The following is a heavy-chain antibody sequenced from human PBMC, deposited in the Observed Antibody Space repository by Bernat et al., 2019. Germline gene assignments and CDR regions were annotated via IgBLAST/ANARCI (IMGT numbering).Heavy chain of an antibody. CDR2: ISYDGSNK. CDR3: AKDYTEYYYGSGSYFDY. D-gene: IGHD3-10*01. CDR1: GFTFSSYG. Sequence: QVQLVESGGGVVQPGRSPRLSCAASGFTFSSYGMHWVRQAPGKGLEWVAVISYDGSNKYYADSVKGRFTISRDNSKNTLYLQMNSLRAEDTAVYYCAKDYTEYYYGSGSYFDYWGQGTLVTVSS. V-gene: IGHV3-30*18. J-gene: IGHJ4*02.